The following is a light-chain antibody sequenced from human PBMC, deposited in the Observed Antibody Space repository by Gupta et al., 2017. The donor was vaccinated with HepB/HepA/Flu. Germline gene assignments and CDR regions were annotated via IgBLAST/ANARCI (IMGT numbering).Light chain of an antibody. CDR1: QTIGTN. Sequence: VMTQSPSTLSVSPGERATLSCRASQTIGTNLAWFQHKPGQPPRLLSYGASSRAPGIPARVSVSGSETEFSLTISSRQSEDFAVYYCQQYKTWPPWYSFGPGTKLDI. CDR2: GAS. V-gene: IGKV3-15*01. CDR3: QQYKTWPPWYS. J-gene: IGKJ2*03.